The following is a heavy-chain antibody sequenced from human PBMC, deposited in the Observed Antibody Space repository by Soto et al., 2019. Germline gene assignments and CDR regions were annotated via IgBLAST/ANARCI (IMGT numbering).Heavy chain of an antibody. CDR3: ARRKVYGVVRYYFDY. Sequence: QVQLQQRDAGLLKPSETLSLTCGVSDGSFGTSYWTWIRQPPGKGLEWIGEIHHTGTTKYNPSLKSRVTISVDTSKKQFSLKLNSVTAADTAVYFCARRKVYGVVRYYFDYWGQGALVTVSS. CDR1: DGSFGTSY. J-gene: IGHJ4*02. V-gene: IGHV4-34*01. D-gene: IGHD3-3*01. CDR2: IHHTGTT.